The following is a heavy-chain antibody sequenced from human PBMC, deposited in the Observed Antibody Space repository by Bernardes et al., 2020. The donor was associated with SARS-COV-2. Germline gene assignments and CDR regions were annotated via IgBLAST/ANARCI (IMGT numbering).Heavy chain of an antibody. CDR2: IGGDGNT. CDR3: AKDVFWWQLDS. D-gene: IGHD2-8*02. J-gene: IGHJ4*02. V-gene: IGHV3-23*01. CDR1: GFIFSANA. Sequence: GGSLRLSCAASGFIFSANAMTWVRQAPGKGLEWVSGIGGDGNTHYADSVRGRFSISRDNSNNMLFLQMDNLRAEDTAMYYCAKDVFWWQLDSWGQGALVTVSS.